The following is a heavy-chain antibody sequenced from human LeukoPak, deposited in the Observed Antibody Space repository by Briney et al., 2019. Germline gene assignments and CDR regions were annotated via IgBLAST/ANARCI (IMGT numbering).Heavy chain of an antibody. Sequence: PGGSLRLSCAASGFTFSSYSMNWVRQAPGKGLEWVSSISSSSSYIYYADSVKGRFTISRDNAKNSLYLQMNSLRAEDTAVYYCARAGYSGYDLRGTHFDYWGQGTLVTVSS. J-gene: IGHJ4*02. CDR3: ARAGYSGYDLRGTHFDY. CDR1: GFTFSSYS. CDR2: ISSSSSYI. D-gene: IGHD5-12*01. V-gene: IGHV3-21*01.